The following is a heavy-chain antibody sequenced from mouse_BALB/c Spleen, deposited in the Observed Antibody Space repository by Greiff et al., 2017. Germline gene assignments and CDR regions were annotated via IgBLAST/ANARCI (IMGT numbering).Heavy chain of an antibody. CDR1: GFTFTDYY. Sequence: EVKLMESGGGLVQPGGSLRLSCATSGFTFTDYYMSWVRQPPGKALEWLGFIRNKANGYTTEYSASVKGRFTISRDNSQSILYLQMNTLRAEDSATYYCARVLPYYFDYWGQGTTLTVSS. J-gene: IGHJ2*01. CDR2: IRNKANGYTT. CDR3: ARVLPYYFDY. V-gene: IGHV7-3*02.